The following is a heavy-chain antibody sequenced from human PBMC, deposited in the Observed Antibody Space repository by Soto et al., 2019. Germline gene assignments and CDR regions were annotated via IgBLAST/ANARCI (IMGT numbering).Heavy chain of an antibody. CDR2: IKSKTDGGTT. D-gene: IGHD3-10*01. Sequence: PGGSLRLSCAASGFTFSNAWMSWVRQAPGKGLEWVGRIKSKTDGGTTDYAAPVKGRFTISRDDSKNTLYLQMNSLKTEDTAVYYCTTAPLITMVRGGYDPWGQGTLVTVSS. J-gene: IGHJ5*02. CDR3: TTAPLITMVRGGYDP. V-gene: IGHV3-15*01. CDR1: GFTFSNAW.